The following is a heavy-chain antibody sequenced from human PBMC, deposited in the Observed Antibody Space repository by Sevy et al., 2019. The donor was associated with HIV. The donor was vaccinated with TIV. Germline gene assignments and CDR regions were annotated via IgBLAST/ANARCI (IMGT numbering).Heavy chain of an antibody. D-gene: IGHD3-22*01. CDR1: GYTLTQFS. CDR3: ATTKDYYDSSGYPFDY. J-gene: IGHJ4*02. V-gene: IGHV1-24*01. Sequence: ASVKVSCKVSGYTLTQFSMHWVRQAPGKGLEWMTTFDPEDGDPEDGKRIYAQKFLGRVTMTEDTSTDTAYKELSSLRSDDTAVYYCATTKDYYDSSGYPFDYWGQGTLVTVSS. CDR2: FDPEDGDPEDGKR.